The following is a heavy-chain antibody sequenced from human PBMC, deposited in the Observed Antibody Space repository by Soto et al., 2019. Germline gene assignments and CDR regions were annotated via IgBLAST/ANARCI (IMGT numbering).Heavy chain of an antibody. CDR2: FYFSGCT. CDR3: ARSVSP. Sequence: QVQLQESGPGLVKPSQTLSLTCTVSGGSISSGGYYWNWIRQHPGKGLEWIGYFYFSGCTCYNPAPMSRVTISVDTSKNPFSLMRSCVTAADTAVYYCARSVSPWGQGTRVSVPS. CDR1: GGSISSGGYY. V-gene: IGHV4-31*03. J-gene: IGHJ5*02.